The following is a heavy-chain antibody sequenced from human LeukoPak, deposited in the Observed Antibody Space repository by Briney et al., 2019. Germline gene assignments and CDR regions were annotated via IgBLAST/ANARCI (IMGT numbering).Heavy chain of an antibody. J-gene: IGHJ6*03. CDR2: TSGSI. V-gene: IGHV4-61*08. CDR1: GGSISGRVDY. Sequence: SETLSLTCTVSGGSISGRVDYWGWIRQPPGKRLEWIGDTSGSISDNPSLKSRVAVSVDPTQTQVSLSLASVTAADTAVYYCARVLAILGLDTTDFYMDVWGKGTTVTVSS. CDR3: ARVLAILGLDTTDFYMDV. D-gene: IGHD3/OR15-3a*01.